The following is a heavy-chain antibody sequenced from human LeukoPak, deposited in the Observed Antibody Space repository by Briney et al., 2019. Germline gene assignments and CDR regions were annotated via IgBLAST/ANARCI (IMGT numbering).Heavy chain of an antibody. D-gene: IGHD1-26*01. CDR1: GFTFRDFG. V-gene: IGHV3-33*01. CDR2: IWYDGSNK. J-gene: IGHJ6*02. CDR3: ARVGSWGSRSYPNYYGMDV. Sequence: GGSLRLSCAASGFTFRDFGMHWVRQPPGKGLEWVAVIWYDGSNKYYAESVKGRFTISRDNSKNTLYLQMNSLRAEDTAVYYCARVGSWGSRSYPNYYGMDVWGQGTTVTVSS.